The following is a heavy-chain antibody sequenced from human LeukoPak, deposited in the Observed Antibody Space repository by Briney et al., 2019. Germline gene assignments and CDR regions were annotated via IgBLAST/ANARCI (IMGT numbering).Heavy chain of an antibody. J-gene: IGHJ4*02. Sequence: GASVKVSCKASGYTFTSYGISWVRQAPGQGLEWMGWISAYNGNTNYAQKLQGRVTMTTDTSTSTAYMELRSLRSDDAAVYFCARDCSTTTCYRRGSGNFYNVPFDYWGQGTLVTVSS. CDR1: GYTFTSYG. V-gene: IGHV1-18*01. CDR3: ARDCSTTTCYRRGSGNFYNVPFDY. D-gene: IGHD3-10*01. CDR2: ISAYNGNT.